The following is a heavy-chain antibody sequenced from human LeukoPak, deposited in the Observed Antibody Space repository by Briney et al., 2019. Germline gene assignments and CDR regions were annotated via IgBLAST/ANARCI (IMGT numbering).Heavy chain of an antibody. CDR3: ARGVSRAEPTYFDY. J-gene: IGHJ4*02. V-gene: IGHV1-69*05. CDR1: GGTFSSYA. Sequence: SVKVSCKASGGTFSSYAISWVRQAPGQGLEWMGGIIPIFGTANYAQKFQGRVTITTDESTSTAYMELSSLRSEDTAVYYCARGVSRAEPTYFDYWGQGTLVTVSS. CDR2: IIPIFGTA. D-gene: IGHD1-14*01.